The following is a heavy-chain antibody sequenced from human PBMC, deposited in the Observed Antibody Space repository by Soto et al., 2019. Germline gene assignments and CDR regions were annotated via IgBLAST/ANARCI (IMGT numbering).Heavy chain of an antibody. Sequence: ASVKVSCKPSGYSFSDYFIQWVRQAPGQGLEWVAWINPKTAATNYAKKFQGRVSLTWDTSSTTAYMELTRLRPDDTAVYYCARIKWGLNYYNGMDVWGQGTTVTVS. CDR2: INPKTAAT. CDR3: ARIKWGLNYYNGMDV. CDR1: GYSFSDYF. D-gene: IGHD1-26*01. V-gene: IGHV1-2*02. J-gene: IGHJ6*02.